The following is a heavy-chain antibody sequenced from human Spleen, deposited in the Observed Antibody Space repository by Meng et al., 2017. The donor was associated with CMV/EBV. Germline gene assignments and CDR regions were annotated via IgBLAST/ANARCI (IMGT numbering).Heavy chain of an antibody. D-gene: IGHD2-2*03. CDR1: GYTFTSYG. CDR2: ISSYNGNT. Sequence: ASVKVSCKASGYTFTSYGISWVRQAPGQGLDWMGWISSYNGNTNYAQKLQGRVTMTTDTSTSTAYMELRSLRSDDTAVYYCARVGGYCSSTSCSFWRFDPWGQGTLVTVSS. V-gene: IGHV1-18*01. CDR3: ARVGGYCSSTSCSFWRFDP. J-gene: IGHJ5*02.